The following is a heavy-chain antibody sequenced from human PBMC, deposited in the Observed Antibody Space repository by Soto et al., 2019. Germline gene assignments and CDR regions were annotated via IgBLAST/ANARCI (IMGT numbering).Heavy chain of an antibody. CDR2: INPNSGDT. CDR1: GYTFTGFY. CDR3: ASGGSTVTREFDY. V-gene: IGHV1-2*04. D-gene: IGHD4-17*01. Sequence: ASVKVSCKACGYTFTGFYMHWVRQAPGQGLEWMGWINPNSGDTEYAQNFQGWVTMTRDTSISTAYMELSRLKSDDTAVYYCASGGSTVTREFDYWGQGTLVTVSS. J-gene: IGHJ4*02.